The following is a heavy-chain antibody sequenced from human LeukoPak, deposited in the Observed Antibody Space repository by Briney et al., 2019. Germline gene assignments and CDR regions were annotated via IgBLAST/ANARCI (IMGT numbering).Heavy chain of an antibody. J-gene: IGHJ6*02. V-gene: IGHV3-48*03. D-gene: IGHD3-3*01. Sequence: GGSLRLSCAASGFTFSSYELNWVRQAPGKGLEWVSYISSSGSTIYYADSVKGRFTISRDNAKNSLYLQMNSLRAEDTAVYYCARVSITIFGVVIHYYYYGMDVWGQGTTVTVSS. CDR2: ISSSGSTI. CDR3: ARVSITIFGVVIHYYYYGMDV. CDR1: GFTFSSYE.